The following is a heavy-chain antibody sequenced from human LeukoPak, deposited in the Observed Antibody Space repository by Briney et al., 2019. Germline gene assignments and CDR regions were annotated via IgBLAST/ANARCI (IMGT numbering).Heavy chain of an antibody. Sequence: ETLSLTCTVSGGSISSGGYYWSWVRQAPGKGLEWVSAISGSGGSTYYADSVKGRFTISRDNSKNTLYLQMNSLRAEDTAVYYCAKKMQLLAWSDYWGQGTLVTVSS. D-gene: IGHD2-2*01. CDR2: ISGSGGST. CDR1: GGSISSGGYY. V-gene: IGHV3-23*01. J-gene: IGHJ4*02. CDR3: AKKMQLLAWSDY.